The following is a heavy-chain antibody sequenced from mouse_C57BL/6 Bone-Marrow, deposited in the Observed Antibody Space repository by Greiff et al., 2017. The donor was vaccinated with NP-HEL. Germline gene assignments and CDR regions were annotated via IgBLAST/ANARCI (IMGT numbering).Heavy chain of an antibody. V-gene: IGHV14-4*01. J-gene: IGHJ1*03. CDR1: GFNIKDDY. Sequence: EVQLQQSGAELVRPGASVKLSCTASGFNIKDDYMHWVKQRPEQGLEWIGWIDTENGDTEYASKFQGKATITADTSSNTAYLQLSSLTSEDTAVYYCTTGSYYYGSSYDWYFDVWGTGTTVTVSS. CDR2: IDTENGDT. D-gene: IGHD1-1*01. CDR3: TTGSYYYGSSYDWYFDV.